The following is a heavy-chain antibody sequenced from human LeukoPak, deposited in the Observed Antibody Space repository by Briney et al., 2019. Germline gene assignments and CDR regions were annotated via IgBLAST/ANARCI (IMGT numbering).Heavy chain of an antibody. Sequence: PSETLPLTCTVSGGSISSYYWSWIRQPPGKGLEWIGYIYYSGSTNYNPSLKSRVTISVDTSKNQFSLKLSSVTAADTAVYYCARADSSGYYVLDYWGQGTLVTVSS. CDR1: GGSISSYY. D-gene: IGHD3-22*01. CDR3: ARADSSGYYVLDY. V-gene: IGHV4-59*01. J-gene: IGHJ4*02. CDR2: IYYSGST.